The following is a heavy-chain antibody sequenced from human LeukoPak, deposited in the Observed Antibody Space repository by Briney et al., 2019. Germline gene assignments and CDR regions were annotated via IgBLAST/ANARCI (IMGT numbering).Heavy chain of an antibody. D-gene: IGHD3-3*01. J-gene: IGHJ1*01. CDR1: GFTFSSYA. Sequence: GGSLRLSCAASGFTFSSYAMSWVRQAPGKGLEWVSAISGSGGSTYYADSVKGRFIISRDNSKNTLYLQMNSLRAEDTAVYYCAKGGSIFGVVITDYFQHWGQGTLVTVSS. CDR3: AKGGSIFGVVITDYFQH. V-gene: IGHV3-23*01. CDR2: ISGSGGST.